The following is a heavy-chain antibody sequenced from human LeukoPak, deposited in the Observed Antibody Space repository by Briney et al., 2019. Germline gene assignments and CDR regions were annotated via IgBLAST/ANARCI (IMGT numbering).Heavy chain of an antibody. CDR2: ISYDGRNE. CDR1: GFTFSSYA. Sequence: GGSLRLSCAASGFTFSSYAMHWVRQAPGKGLEWVAVISYDGRNENYADSVKGRFTISRDNPKNTLYLQMNSLRTEDTAVYYCARGGDYGSGSFRRRHFDSWGQGTLVTVSS. D-gene: IGHD3-10*01. CDR3: ARGGDYGSGSFRRRHFDS. V-gene: IGHV3-30*04. J-gene: IGHJ4*02.